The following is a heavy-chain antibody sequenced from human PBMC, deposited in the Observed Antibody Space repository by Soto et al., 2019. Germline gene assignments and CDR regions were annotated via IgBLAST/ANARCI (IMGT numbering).Heavy chain of an antibody. J-gene: IGHJ4*02. V-gene: IGHV4-59*08. D-gene: IGHD3-10*01. CDR3: AGHNYGSGSTYFDY. CDR2: IYYRGRA. Sequence: SGTLSLTCTVSGVSVSSYYWIWIRQPPGKGREWMGYIYYRGRANYNPSTRSRVTISVDTSKNQFSLKLNTMTAADTAVYYCAGHNYGSGSTYFDYWGQGTLVTVSS. CDR1: GVSVSSYY.